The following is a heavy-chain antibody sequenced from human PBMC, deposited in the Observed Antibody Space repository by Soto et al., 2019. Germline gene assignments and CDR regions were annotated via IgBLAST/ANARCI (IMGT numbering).Heavy chain of an antibody. CDR2: ISGSGGST. Sequence: EVQLLESGGGLVQPGGSLRLSCAASGFTFSSYAMNWVRQAPGKGLEWVSVISGSGGSTYYADAVKGRFTVSRDNSKNTLYLQMNSLRAEDTAVYYCAKRTVGWYFDLWGRGALVTVSS. V-gene: IGHV3-23*01. D-gene: IGHD4-17*01. J-gene: IGHJ2*01. CDR1: GFTFSSYA. CDR3: AKRTVGWYFDL.